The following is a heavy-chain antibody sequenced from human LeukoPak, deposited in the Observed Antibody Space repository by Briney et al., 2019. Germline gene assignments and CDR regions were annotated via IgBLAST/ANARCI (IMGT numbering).Heavy chain of an antibody. J-gene: IGHJ4*02. Sequence: RASMKVSCKSSGFTFTNHYIHWVRQGPGQGLEWMGYIGPHSTFTSSPQDIQGRVTMTRDASMSTAYMELTRLTSDDTAVYYCVREGEGPLSKDFDYWGQGTLVTVSS. CDR2: IGPHSTFT. CDR1: GFTFTNHY. D-gene: IGHD2/OR15-2a*01. CDR3: VREGEGPLSKDFDY. V-gene: IGHV1-2*02.